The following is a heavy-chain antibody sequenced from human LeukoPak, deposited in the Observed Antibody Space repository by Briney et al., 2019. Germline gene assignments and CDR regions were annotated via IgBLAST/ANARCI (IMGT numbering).Heavy chain of an antibody. D-gene: IGHD2-15*01. CDR3: ASTVAATVSYYMDV. CDR1: GFTFDDYG. CDR2: INWNGGST. Sequence: GGSLRLSCAASGFTFDDYGMSWVRQAPGKGLEWVSGINWNGGSTGYADSVKGRFTISRDNAKNSLYLQMNSLRAEDTALYYCASTVAATVSYYMDVWGKGTTVTVSS. V-gene: IGHV3-20*04. J-gene: IGHJ6*03.